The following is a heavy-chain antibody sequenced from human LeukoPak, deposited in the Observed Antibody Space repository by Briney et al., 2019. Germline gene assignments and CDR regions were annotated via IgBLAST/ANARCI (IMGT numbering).Heavy chain of an antibody. D-gene: IGHD6-13*01. CDR1: GFTFSSYG. J-gene: IGHJ4*02. V-gene: IGHV3-21*01. CDR2: ISSSSSYI. Sequence: NPGGSLRLSCAASGFTFSSYGMHWVRQAPGKGLEWVSSISSSSSYIYYADSVKGRFTISRDNAKNSLYLQMNSLRAEDTAVYYCAREGSSWYSGDFDYWGQGTLVTVSS. CDR3: AREGSSWYSGDFDY.